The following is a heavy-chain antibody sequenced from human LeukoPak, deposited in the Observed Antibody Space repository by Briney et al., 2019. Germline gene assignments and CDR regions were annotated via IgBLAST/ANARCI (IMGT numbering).Heavy chain of an antibody. CDR1: GGSISNYY. Sequence: SETLSLTCIVSGGSISNYYWSWVRQPAGKGLEWIGRFYPSGSTNCNPSLKSRVTMSVDTSKNQFSLKLTSVTAADTAVYYCARDQGGPAPFDPWGQGTLVTVSS. V-gene: IGHV4-4*07. D-gene: IGHD3-16*01. CDR2: FYPSGST. J-gene: IGHJ5*02. CDR3: ARDQGGPAPFDP.